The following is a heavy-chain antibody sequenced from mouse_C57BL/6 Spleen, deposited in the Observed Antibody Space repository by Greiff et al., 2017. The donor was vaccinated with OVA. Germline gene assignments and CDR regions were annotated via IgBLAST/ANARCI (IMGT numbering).Heavy chain of an antibody. Sequence: VQLQQSGAELVKPGASVKLSCTASGYTFTGYTIHWVKQRSGQGLEWIGWFYPGSGSTNYNEKFKDKATLTVDKSSSPVYMALSRLTSEDAAVYCCARHEEDYFDDWGQGTTLTVSS. CDR1: GYTFTGYT. V-gene: IGHV1-62-2*01. CDR3: ARHEEDYFDD. J-gene: IGHJ2*01. CDR2: FYPGSGST.